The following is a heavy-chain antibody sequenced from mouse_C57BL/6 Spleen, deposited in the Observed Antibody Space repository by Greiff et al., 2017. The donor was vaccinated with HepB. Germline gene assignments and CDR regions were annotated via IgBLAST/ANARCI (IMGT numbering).Heavy chain of an antibody. CDR2: ISDGGSYT. V-gene: IGHV5-4*03. CDR1: GFTFSSYA. Sequence: DVKLVESGGGLVKPGGSLKLSCAASGFTFSSYAMSWVRQTPEKRLEWVATISDGGSYTYYPDNVEGRFTISRDNAKNNLYLQMSHLKSEDTAMYYCARAVDYLYAMDYWGQGTSVTVSS. J-gene: IGHJ4*01. CDR3: ARAVDYLYAMDY. D-gene: IGHD2-4*01.